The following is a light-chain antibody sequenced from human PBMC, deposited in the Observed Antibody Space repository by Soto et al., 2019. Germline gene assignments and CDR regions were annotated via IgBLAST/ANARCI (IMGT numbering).Light chain of an antibody. Sequence: NFMLTQPHSVSESPGKTVTLSCTRSSGSIAVNYVQWYQRRPGSAPTTIIYEDNQRPSGVPDRFSGSIDRSSNSASLTISGLKPEDEADSYCQSYDSGIQVFGGGTKLTVL. J-gene: IGLJ3*02. V-gene: IGLV6-57*04. CDR3: QSYDSGIQV. CDR2: EDN. CDR1: SGSIAVNY.